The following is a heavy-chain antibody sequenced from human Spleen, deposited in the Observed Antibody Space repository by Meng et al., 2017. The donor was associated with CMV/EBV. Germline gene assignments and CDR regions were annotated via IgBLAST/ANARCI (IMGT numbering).Heavy chain of an antibody. J-gene: IGHJ5*02. CDR2: ISSSGGTI. D-gene: IGHD6-13*01. CDR3: ARDLGRGSPNPNWFDP. V-gene: IGHV3-11*01. Sequence: GFTFSDYYMTWIRQAPGKGLEWVSYISSSGGTIYYAGSVKGRFTISRDNAKNSLYLQMNSLSAEDTAVYYCARDLGRGSPNPNWFDPRGQGTLVTVSS. CDR1: GFTFSDYY.